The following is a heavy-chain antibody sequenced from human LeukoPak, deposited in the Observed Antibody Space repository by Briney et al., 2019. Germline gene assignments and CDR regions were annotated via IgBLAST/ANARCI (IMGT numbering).Heavy chain of an antibody. CDR2: IYYSGRN. V-gene: IGHV4-59*01. D-gene: IGHD3-22*01. CDR1: GGSISSYY. J-gene: IGHJ4*02. CDR3: ARGADSSGYYSIFYFDY. Sequence: PSETLSLTCTVSGGSISSYYWKWIRQPPGKGREWIGYIYYSGRNNYNPSLKSRVTISVDTSKNQFSLKLSSVTAADTAVYYCARGADSSGYYSIFYFDYWGQGTLVTVSS.